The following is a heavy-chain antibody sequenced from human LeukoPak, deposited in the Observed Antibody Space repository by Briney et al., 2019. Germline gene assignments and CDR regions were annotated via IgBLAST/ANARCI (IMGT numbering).Heavy chain of an antibody. CDR3: ARDAVDQYYYYGMDV. CDR1: GFTFSSYW. V-gene: IGHV3-74*01. J-gene: IGHJ6*02. D-gene: IGHD6-19*01. CDR2: INSDGSST. Sequence: GGSLRLSCAASGFTFSSYWMHWVRQAPGKGLVWVSRINSDGSSTSYADSVKGRFTISRDNAKNTLYLQMNSLKAEDTAIYFCARDAVDQYYYYGMDVWGQGTTVTVSS.